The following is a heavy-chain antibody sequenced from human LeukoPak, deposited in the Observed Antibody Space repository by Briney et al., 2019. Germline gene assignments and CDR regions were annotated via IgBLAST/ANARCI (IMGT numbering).Heavy chain of an antibody. CDR1: GFTFSSYW. CDR2: INSDGSST. Sequence: PGGSLRLSCAASGFTFSSYWMHWVRHAPGKGLVWVSRINSDGSSTSYADSVKGRFTISRDNAKNTLYLQMNSLRAEDTALYYCAKDGDTVSGTYYFDMDVWGKGTTVTISS. D-gene: IGHD1-26*01. CDR3: AKDGDTVSGTYYFDMDV. V-gene: IGHV3-74*01. J-gene: IGHJ6*03.